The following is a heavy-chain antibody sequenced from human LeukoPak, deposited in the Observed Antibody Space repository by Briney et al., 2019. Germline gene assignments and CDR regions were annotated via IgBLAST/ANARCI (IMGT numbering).Heavy chain of an antibody. J-gene: IGHJ4*02. Sequence: SETLSLTCAVYGGSFSGYYWSWIRQPPGKGLEWIGEINHSGSTNYNPSLKSRVTISVDTSKNQFSLKLSSVTAADTAVYYCARRKLGGASRYFDYWGQGTLVTVSS. CDR3: ARRKLGGASRYFDY. CDR1: GGSFSGYY. V-gene: IGHV4-34*01. CDR2: INHSGST. D-gene: IGHD7-27*01.